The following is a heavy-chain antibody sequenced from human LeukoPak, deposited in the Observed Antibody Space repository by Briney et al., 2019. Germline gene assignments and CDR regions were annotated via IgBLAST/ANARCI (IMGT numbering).Heavy chain of an antibody. V-gene: IGHV3-23*01. J-gene: IGHJ6*02. CDR2: IRGSGVST. D-gene: IGHD3-3*01. CDR3: ANPEWLLPSYYYYGLDV. CDR1: GFTFSSYA. Sequence: PGGSLRLSCAASGFTFSSYAMSWVRQAPGKGLEWLSSIRGSGVSTYYADSVKGRFTIPRDNSKNTLYLQMDSLRVEDTAVYYCANPEWLLPSYYYYGLDVWGQGTTVTVSS.